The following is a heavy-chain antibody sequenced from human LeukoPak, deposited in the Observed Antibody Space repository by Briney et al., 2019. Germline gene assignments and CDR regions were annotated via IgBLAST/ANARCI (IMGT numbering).Heavy chain of an antibody. D-gene: IGHD2-2*03. Sequence: SVKVSCKASGYTFTGYYMHWVRQAPGQGLEWMGGIIPIFGTANYAQKFQGRVTITADESTSTAYMELSSLRSEDTAVYYCAREKVGYCSSTSCYSPQYYYYGMDVWGQGTTVTASS. V-gene: IGHV1-69*13. J-gene: IGHJ6*02. CDR3: AREKVGYCSSTSCYSPQYYYYGMDV. CDR1: GYTFTGYY. CDR2: IIPIFGTA.